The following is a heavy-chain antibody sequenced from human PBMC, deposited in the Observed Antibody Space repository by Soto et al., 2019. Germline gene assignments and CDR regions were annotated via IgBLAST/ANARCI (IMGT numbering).Heavy chain of an antibody. CDR2: ISYDGSNK. V-gene: IGHV3-30*18. J-gene: IGHJ4*02. Sequence: QVQLVESGGGVVQPGRSLRLSCAASGFTFSSYGMHWVRQAPGKGLEWVAVISYDGSNKYYADSVKGRFTISRDNSKNTLYLQMNSLRAEDTAVYYCAKEERRGGFDYWGQGTLVTVSS. CDR1: GFTFSSYG. D-gene: IGHD3-10*01. CDR3: AKEERRGGFDY.